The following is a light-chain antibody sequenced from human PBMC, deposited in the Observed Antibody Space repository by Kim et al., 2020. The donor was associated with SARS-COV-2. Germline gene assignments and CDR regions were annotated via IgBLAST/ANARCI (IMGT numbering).Light chain of an antibody. CDR2: GTS. V-gene: IGKV3-20*01. CDR3: QQYDRSPYT. J-gene: IGKJ2*01. CDR1: QSVASNH. Sequence: LAPGEKATLSCRASQSVASNHLAWFQQKPGQAPRLLVYGTSSRATGIPDRFSGSGSGTDFTLTISRLEPEDFAIYYCQQYDRSPYTFGQGTKLEIK.